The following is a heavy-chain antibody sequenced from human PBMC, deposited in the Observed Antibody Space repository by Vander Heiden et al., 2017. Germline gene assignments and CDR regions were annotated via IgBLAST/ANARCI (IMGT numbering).Heavy chain of an antibody. D-gene: IGHD2-8*02. CDR1: GYSFTSNH. V-gene: IGHV1-46*01. J-gene: IGHJ3*02. Sequence: QEQLVQSGAEVQKPGASVKLSCKASGYSFTSNHLLWIRQAPGQGLEWMAMINPSGGSTSYAEKFRGRVSLTSDTSTSTVSMEISSLRSDDTAVYFCARAWSLTTFDIWGQGTMVTVFS. CDR2: INPSGGST. CDR3: ARAWSLTTFDI.